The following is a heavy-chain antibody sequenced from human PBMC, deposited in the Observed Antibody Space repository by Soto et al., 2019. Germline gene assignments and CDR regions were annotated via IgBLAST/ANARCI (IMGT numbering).Heavy chain of an antibody. CDR2: ISSSRSAI. V-gene: IGHV3-48*02. J-gene: IGHJ6*02. Sequence: PGGSLRLSCAASGFTFSTYSMNWVRQAPGKGLEWVSYISSSRSAIYYADSVKGRFTISRDNARNSLSLQMNSLRDEDTAVYFCARRMGYLPGTTDYYYGMDVWGQGTTVTVSS. D-gene: IGHD1-7*01. CDR3: ARRMGYLPGTTDYYYGMDV. CDR1: GFTFSTYS.